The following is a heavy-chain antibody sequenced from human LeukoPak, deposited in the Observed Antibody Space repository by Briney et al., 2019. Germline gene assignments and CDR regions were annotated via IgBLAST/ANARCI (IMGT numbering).Heavy chain of an antibody. D-gene: IGHD2-2*01. CDR2: INPNSGGT. V-gene: IGHV1-2*02. J-gene: IGHJ4*02. CDR3: ARGPYRIVVVPAAINSFDY. CDR1: GYTFTGYY. Sequence: GASVKVSCKASGYTFTGYYMHWVRQAPGQGLEWMGWINPNSGGTNYAQKFQGRVTMTRDTSISTAYMELSRLRSDDTAVYYCARGPYRIVVVPAAINSFDYWGQGTLVTVSS.